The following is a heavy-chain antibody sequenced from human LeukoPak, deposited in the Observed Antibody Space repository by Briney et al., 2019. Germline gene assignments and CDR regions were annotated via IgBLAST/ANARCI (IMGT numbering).Heavy chain of an antibody. CDR2: IYHSGST. CDR1: GGSFSGYY. Sequence: PSETLSLTCAVYGGSFSGYYWSWIRQPPGKGLEWIGSIYHSGSTYYNPSLKSRVTISVDTSKNQFSLKLSSVTAADTAVYYCARDPVVRNNWFDPWGQGTLVTVSS. D-gene: IGHD3-3*01. CDR3: ARDPVVRNNWFDP. V-gene: IGHV4-34*01. J-gene: IGHJ5*02.